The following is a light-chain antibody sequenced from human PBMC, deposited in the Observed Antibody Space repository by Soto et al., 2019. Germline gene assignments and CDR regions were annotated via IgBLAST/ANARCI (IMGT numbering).Light chain of an antibody. CDR1: QSVSSN. V-gene: IGKV3-15*01. Sequence: EIVMTQSPATLSVSPGERATLSCRASQSVSSNLAWYQQKPGQAPRLLIYGASTRATGIPARFSGSGSGTEFTRTISSLQSEDLAVYYCQQYNNWPRTVGQGTKVEIE. CDR2: GAS. CDR3: QQYNNWPRT. J-gene: IGKJ1*01.